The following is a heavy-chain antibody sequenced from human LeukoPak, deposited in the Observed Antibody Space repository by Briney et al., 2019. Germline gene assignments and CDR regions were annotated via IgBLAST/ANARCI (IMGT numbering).Heavy chain of an antibody. J-gene: IGHJ4*02. CDR2: IYYSGST. D-gene: IGHD3-16*01. CDR1: GGSISSGDYY. Sequence: PSQTLSLTCTVSGGSISSGDYYWSWIRQPPGKGLEWIGYIYYSGSTYYNPSLKSRVTISVDTSKNQFSLKLSSVTAADTDVYYCARGGGLGAYYFDYWGQGTLVTVSS. V-gene: IGHV4-30-4*08. CDR3: ARGGGLGAYYFDY.